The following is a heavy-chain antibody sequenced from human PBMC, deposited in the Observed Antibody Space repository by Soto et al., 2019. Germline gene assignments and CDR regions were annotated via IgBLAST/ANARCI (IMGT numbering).Heavy chain of an antibody. V-gene: IGHV1-18*01. CDR1: GYTFTSYG. Sequence: QVQLVQSGAEVKKPGASVKVSCKASGYTFTSYGISWVQQAPGQGLERMGWISAYNGNTNYAQKLQARVTMTTDTSTSTAYMELRRLRSDDTAVYYCARALGKYYDFWSGYSTQSDYWGQGTLVTVSS. J-gene: IGHJ4*02. CDR3: ARALGKYYDFWSGYSTQSDY. D-gene: IGHD3-3*01. CDR2: ISAYNGNT.